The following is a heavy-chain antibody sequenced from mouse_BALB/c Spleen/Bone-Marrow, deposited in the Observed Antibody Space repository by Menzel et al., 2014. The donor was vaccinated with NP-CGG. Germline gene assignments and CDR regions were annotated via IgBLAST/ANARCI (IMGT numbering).Heavy chain of an antibody. Sequence: EVQLVESGGGLVKSGGPLKLSCAASGFSFNSYGMSWVRQTPEKRLEWVATISGGGSYTFYPDSVKGRFTISRDNAKNNLYLQLSSLRSEDTALYCCARHAYYDQTEVSFVYWGQGTLVTVSA. J-gene: IGHJ3*01. CDR1: GFSFNSYG. V-gene: IGHV5-9-2*01. D-gene: IGHD2-4*01. CDR3: ARHAYYDQTEVSFVY. CDR2: ISGGGSYT.